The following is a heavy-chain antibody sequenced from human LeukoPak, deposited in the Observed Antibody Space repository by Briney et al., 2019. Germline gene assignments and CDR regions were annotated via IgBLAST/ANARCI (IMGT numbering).Heavy chain of an antibody. CDR1: GVSISSSCYH. J-gene: IGHJ6*02. CDR2: VDYTGIT. D-gene: IGHD2-15*01. V-gene: IGHV4-39*01. CDR3: VTHPYSSYSSHMDV. Sequence: SETLSLTCTVSGVSISSSCYHWLWLPHPPGKGLVWSASVDYTGITSHRPSLKSRVTLSVDPSNNQSSMKVSSVSAADTGVYYCVTHPYSSYSSHMDVWGRGTTVTVSS.